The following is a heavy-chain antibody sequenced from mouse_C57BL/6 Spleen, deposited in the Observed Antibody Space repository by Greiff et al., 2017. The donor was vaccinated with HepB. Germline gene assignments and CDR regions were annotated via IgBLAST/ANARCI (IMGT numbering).Heavy chain of an antibody. V-gene: IGHV1-50*01. D-gene: IGHD2-2*01. CDR2: IDPSDSYT. Sequence: QVQLQQPGAELVKPGASVKLSCKASGYTFTSYWMQWVKQRPGQGLEWIGEIDPSDSYTNYNQKFKGKATLTVDTSSSTAYMQLSSLTSEDSAVYYCARWLEGWFAYWGQGTLVTVSA. CDR1: GYTFTSYW. CDR3: ARWLEGWFAY. J-gene: IGHJ3*01.